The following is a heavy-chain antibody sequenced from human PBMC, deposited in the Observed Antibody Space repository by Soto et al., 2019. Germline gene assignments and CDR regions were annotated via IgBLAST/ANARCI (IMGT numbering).Heavy chain of an antibody. V-gene: IGHV3-30*18. Sequence: HPGGSLRLSCAASGFTFSSYGMHWVRQAPGKGLEWVAVISYDGSNKYYADSVKGRFTISRDNSKNTLYLQMNSLRAEDTAVYYCAKDSPTSIDYWGQGTLVTVSS. CDR2: ISYDGSNK. D-gene: IGHD1-26*01. CDR3: AKDSPTSIDY. J-gene: IGHJ4*02. CDR1: GFTFSSYG.